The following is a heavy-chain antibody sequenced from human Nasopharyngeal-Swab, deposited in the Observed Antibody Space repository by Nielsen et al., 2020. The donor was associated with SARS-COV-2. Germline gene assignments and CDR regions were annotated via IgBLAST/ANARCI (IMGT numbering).Heavy chain of an antibody. CDR3: AREGWEPLNWFDP. D-gene: IGHD1-26*01. V-gene: IGHV4-61*01. Sequence: SETLSLTCTVSGGSVSSGSSYWSWIRQPPGKGLEWIGYIYYSGSTNYNPSLKSRVTISVDTSKNQFSLKLSSVTAADTAVYYCAREGWEPLNWFDPWGQGTLVTVSS. CDR2: IYYSGST. CDR1: GGSVSSGSSY. J-gene: IGHJ5*02.